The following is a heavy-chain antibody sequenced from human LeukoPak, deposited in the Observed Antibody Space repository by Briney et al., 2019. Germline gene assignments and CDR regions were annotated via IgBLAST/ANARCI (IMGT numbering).Heavy chain of an antibody. V-gene: IGHV4-59*12. Sequence: SETLSLTCTVSGGSIGTYYWSWIRQSPGKGLEWIGEINHSGSTNYNPSLKSRVTISVDTSKNQFSLKLSSVTTADTAVYYCARGLLLGMIVVVISGVYFDYWGQGTLVTVSS. CDR3: ARGLLLGMIVVVISGVYFDY. J-gene: IGHJ4*02. D-gene: IGHD3-22*01. CDR2: INHSGST. CDR1: GGSIGTYY.